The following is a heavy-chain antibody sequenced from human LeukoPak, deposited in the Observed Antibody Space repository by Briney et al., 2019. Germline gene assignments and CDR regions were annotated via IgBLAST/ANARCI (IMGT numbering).Heavy chain of an antibody. CDR1: GFSLSSYW. J-gene: IGHJ4*02. CDR3: ARRRYRSSWYYFDY. V-gene: IGHV3-74*01. D-gene: IGHD6-13*01. CDR2: INSDGSTT. Sequence: GGSLRLSCAASGFSLSSYWMHWVRQAPGKGLVWVSRINSDGSTTNYADSVKGRFTISRDNAKNTLYLQMKSLRAEDTAVYYCARRRYRSSWYYFDYWGQGTLVTVSS.